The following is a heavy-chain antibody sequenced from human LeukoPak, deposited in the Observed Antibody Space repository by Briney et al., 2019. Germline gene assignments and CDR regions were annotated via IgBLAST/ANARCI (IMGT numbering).Heavy chain of an antibody. Sequence: GASVKVSCKASGYTFISHNMHWVRQAPRHGLEWMGMINPSGGSTTYAQKFQGRVTMTRDTSTSTVYMELSSLRSEDTAVYFCARDLRRHVYNRDWYFDLWGRGTLVTAFS. V-gene: IGHV1-46*01. CDR1: GYTFISHN. CDR3: ARDLRRHVYNRDWYFDL. D-gene: IGHD5-24*01. J-gene: IGHJ2*01. CDR2: INPSGGST.